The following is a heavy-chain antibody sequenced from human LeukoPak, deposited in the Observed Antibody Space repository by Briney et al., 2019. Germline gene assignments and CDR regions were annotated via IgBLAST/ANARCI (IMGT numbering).Heavy chain of an antibody. CDR1: KYTFRDYY. J-gene: IGHJ4*02. CDR2: INLNSGVT. CDR3: ARTGTYYSGMYYFDY. D-gene: IGHD3-10*01. V-gene: IGHV1-2*02. Sequence: ASVKVSCKASKYTFRDYYIPWVRQAPGQGLEWMGWINLNSGVTNYAQKFQGRVTMTRDTSISTAYMELSRLRSDDTAVYYCARTGTYYSGMYYFDYWGQGTLVTVSS.